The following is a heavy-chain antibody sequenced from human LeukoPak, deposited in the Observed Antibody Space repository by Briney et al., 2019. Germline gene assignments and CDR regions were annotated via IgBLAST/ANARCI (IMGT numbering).Heavy chain of an antibody. CDR1: GYTFTELC. CDR3: ATVSW. J-gene: IGHJ4*02. V-gene: IGHV1-24*01. CDR2: CDPEDGET. Sequence: ASVKVSCKVSGYTFTELCIHWVRPAPGKGLEWMGGCDPEDGETIYAQKFQGRVTLTEDTSTDTAYMELSSLRSEDTAVYYCATVSWWGQGTLVTVSS.